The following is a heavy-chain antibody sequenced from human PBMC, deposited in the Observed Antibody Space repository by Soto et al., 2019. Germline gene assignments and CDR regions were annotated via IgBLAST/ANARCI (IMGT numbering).Heavy chain of an antibody. Sequence: QVQLVQSGAEVKKPGSSVKVSCKASGGTFSSYTISWVRQAPGQGLEWMGRIIPILGIANYAQKFQGRVTITADKSTSTAYMELSSLRSEDTAVYYCASGGGAVAGLRFWWFDPWGQGTLVTVSS. CDR3: ASGGGAVAGLRFWWFDP. CDR1: GGTFSSYT. D-gene: IGHD6-19*01. V-gene: IGHV1-69*02. J-gene: IGHJ5*02. CDR2: IIPILGIA.